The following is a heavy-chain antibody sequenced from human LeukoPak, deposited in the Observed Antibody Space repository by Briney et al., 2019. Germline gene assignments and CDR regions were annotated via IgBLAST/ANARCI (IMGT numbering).Heavy chain of an antibody. Sequence: GGSLRLSCAASGFTFSSYAMSWVRQAPGKGLEWVSAISDSGSSTYYADSVKGRFTISRDNSKNTLHLQMNSLRAEDTAVYYCARGKTSQNIVTRKTYNWFDPWGQGTLVTVSS. CDR2: ISDSGSST. CDR1: GFTFSSYA. CDR3: ARGKTSQNIVTRKTYNWFDP. D-gene: IGHD2/OR15-2a*01. J-gene: IGHJ5*02. V-gene: IGHV3-23*01.